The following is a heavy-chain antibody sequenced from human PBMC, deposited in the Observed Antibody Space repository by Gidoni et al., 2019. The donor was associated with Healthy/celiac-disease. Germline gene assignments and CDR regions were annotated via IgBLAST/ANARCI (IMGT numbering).Heavy chain of an antibody. CDR3: ARPGGDLGGYFDY. D-gene: IGHD2-21*02. CDR2: IDPGDSDT. J-gene: IGHJ4*02. V-gene: IGHV5-51*01. CDR1: GYRFTSYW. Sequence: EVQLVQSGAEVTQPGESLQISRKGSGYRFTSYWIGWVRQMPGKGLEWMGIIDPGDSDTRYSPSFQGQVTISADKSISTAYLQWSSLKASDTAMYYCARPGGDLGGYFDYWGQGTLVTVSS.